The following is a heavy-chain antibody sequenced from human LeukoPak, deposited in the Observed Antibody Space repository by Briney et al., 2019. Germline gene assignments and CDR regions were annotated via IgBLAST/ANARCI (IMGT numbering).Heavy chain of an antibody. D-gene: IGHD6-13*01. CDR3: ARDRYSSSWYDY. J-gene: IGHJ4*02. CDR1: GFTFDDYG. CDR2: INWNGGST. Sequence: SGGSLRLSCAASGFTFDDYGMSWVRQAPGKGLEWVSGINWNGGSTGYADSVKGRFTISRDNAKNSLYLQMNSLRAEDTALYYCARDRYSSSWYDYWGQGTLVTVSS. V-gene: IGHV3-20*04.